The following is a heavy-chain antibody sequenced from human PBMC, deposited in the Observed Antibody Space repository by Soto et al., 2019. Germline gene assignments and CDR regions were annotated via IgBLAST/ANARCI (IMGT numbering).Heavy chain of an antibody. Sequence: EVQLVESGGGLVKPGEYLRLSCEASGFTFTNAWMNWVRKAPGKGLEWVGRIRSKTDGGTPDYAAPVKGRFTISRDDSKNTLYVQMNSLKTEDTAIYYCTTEKGYWGQGTLVTVSS. V-gene: IGHV3-15*07. CDR1: GFTFTNAW. CDR3: TTEKGY. CDR2: IRSKTDGGTP. J-gene: IGHJ4*02.